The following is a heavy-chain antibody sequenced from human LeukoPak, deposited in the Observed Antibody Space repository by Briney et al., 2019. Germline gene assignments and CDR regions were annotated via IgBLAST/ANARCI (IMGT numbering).Heavy chain of an antibody. V-gene: IGHV3-23*01. D-gene: IGHD3-22*01. CDR3: AKVLGHYYDSSGYVPWDY. CDR1: GFTFSSYA. J-gene: IGHJ4*02. CDR2: ISGSGGRT. Sequence: GGSLRLSCAASGFTFSSYAMSWVRQAPGKGLEWVSAISGSGGRTYYAESVKGRFTISRDNSKTTLYLQMNSLRAEDTAVYYCAKVLGHYYDSSGYVPWDYWGQGTLVTVSS.